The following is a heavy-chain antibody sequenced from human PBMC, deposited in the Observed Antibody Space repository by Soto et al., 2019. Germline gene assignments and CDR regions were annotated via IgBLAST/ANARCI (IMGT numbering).Heavy chain of an antibody. CDR3: AKVASYYYDSSGFDY. J-gene: IGHJ4*02. CDR1: GFTFSTYP. CDR2: ISGSGGTA. D-gene: IGHD3-22*01. Sequence: GGSLRLSCVASGFTFSTYPMTWVRQVPGKGLEWVSGISGSGGTAYYADSVKGRFTISRDNSRNMLYLQMNSQRAEDTAVYYCAKVASYYYDSSGFDYWGQGTLVTVSS. V-gene: IGHV3-23*01.